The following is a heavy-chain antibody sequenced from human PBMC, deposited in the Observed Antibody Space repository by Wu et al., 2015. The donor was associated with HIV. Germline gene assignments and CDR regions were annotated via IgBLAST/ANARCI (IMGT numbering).Heavy chain of an antibody. V-gene: IGHV1-2*02. CDR2: INPNSGGS. D-gene: IGHD1-26*01. CDR3: RTKDYGIVGSTLPEYFQH. CDR1: GYNFIDNY. J-gene: IGHJ1*01. Sequence: QVQLMQSGAEVKKPGASVKVSCKTSGYNFIDNYIHWVRQAPGQGLGWMGWINPNSGGSRSPQKFQGRVSMTRDTSVNTVYLELTRLQFDDTAIYYSRTKDYGIVGSTLPEYFQHWGQGTLVTVSS.